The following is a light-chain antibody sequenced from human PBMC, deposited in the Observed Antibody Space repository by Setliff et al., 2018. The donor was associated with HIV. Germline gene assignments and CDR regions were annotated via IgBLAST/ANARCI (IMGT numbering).Light chain of an antibody. J-gene: IGLJ2*01. V-gene: IGLV2-14*01. CDR3: SSYTSSSTYVV. Sequence: QSVLTQPASVSGSPGQSITISRTGTSSDVGGYNYVSWYQQHPGKAPKLIIYEVNNRPSGVSNRFSGSKSGNTASLTISRLQAEDEADYYCSSYTSSSTYVVFGGGTKVTVL. CDR1: SSDVGGYNY. CDR2: EVN.